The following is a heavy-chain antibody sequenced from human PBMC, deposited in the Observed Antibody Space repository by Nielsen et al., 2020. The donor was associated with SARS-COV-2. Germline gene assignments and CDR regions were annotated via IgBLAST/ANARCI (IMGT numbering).Heavy chain of an antibody. V-gene: IGHV4-34*01. D-gene: IGHD3/OR15-3a*01. J-gene: IGHJ4*02. CDR2: INHSGST. CDR1: GGSFSNNY. CDR3: ARESGLDTTDN. Sequence: SETLSLTCAVYGGSFSNNYWSWIRQPPGKGLEWIGEINHSGSTNYNPSLKSRVIVSVDTSKNQFSLKLNSVTAADTAVYYCARESGLDTTDNWGQGVLVTVSS.